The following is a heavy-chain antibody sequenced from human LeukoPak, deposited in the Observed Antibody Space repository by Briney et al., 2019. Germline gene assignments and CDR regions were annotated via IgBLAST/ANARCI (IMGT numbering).Heavy chain of an antibody. CDR1: GGSISSSTYY. Sequence: SETLSLTCTVSGGSISSSTYYWAWVRQPPGKGLEWIASIYYSGTTYYNPSLKSRVTMSVDTSKNQFSLKLSSVTAADTAVYYCARDRYYYDSSGSPLDYWGQGTLVTVSS. CDR2: IYYSGTT. V-gene: IGHV4-39*07. J-gene: IGHJ4*02. CDR3: ARDRYYYDSSGSPLDY. D-gene: IGHD3-22*01.